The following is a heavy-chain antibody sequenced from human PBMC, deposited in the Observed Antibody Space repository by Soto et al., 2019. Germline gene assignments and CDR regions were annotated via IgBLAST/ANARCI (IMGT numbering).Heavy chain of an antibody. CDR2: MNPNSGNT. Sequence: QVQLVQSGAEVKKPGASVKVSCKPSGYTFTSYDINWVRQATGQGLEWMGWMNPNSGNTGYAQKFQGRITXTXNTSRSTAYMELSSLRSEDTAVYYCARFQPPRYFDLWGRGTLVTVSS. J-gene: IGHJ2*01. V-gene: IGHV1-8*01. CDR3: ARFQPPRYFDL. CDR1: GYTFTSYD.